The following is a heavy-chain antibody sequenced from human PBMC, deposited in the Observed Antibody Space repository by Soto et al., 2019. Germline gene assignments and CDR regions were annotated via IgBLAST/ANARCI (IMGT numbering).Heavy chain of an antibody. CDR2: IYYSGST. D-gene: IGHD3-22*01. V-gene: IGHV4-59*01. J-gene: IGHJ3*02. Sequence: SETLSLTCTVSGGSISSYYWSWIRQPPGKALEWIGYIYYSGSTNYNPSLKSRVTISVDTSMNQFSLKLSSVTAADTAVYYCARERLGMIAAFDIWGQGTMVTVSS. CDR1: GGSISSYY. CDR3: ARERLGMIAAFDI.